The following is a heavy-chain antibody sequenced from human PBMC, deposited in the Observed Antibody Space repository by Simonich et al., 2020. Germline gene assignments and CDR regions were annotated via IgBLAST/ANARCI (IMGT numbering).Heavy chain of an antibody. CDR3: ARVRFEAFDI. CDR2: IKPTNGGT. Sequence: QVQLVQSGAEVKKPGASVKVSCKASGYTFTGYYMHWVRQAPGQGLEWIGWIKPTNGGTNYAQKFQGRVTMTRDTSISTAYMELSRLRSDDTAVYYCARVRFEAFDIWGQGTMVTVSS. J-gene: IGHJ3*02. CDR1: GYTFTGYY. V-gene: IGHV1-2*02.